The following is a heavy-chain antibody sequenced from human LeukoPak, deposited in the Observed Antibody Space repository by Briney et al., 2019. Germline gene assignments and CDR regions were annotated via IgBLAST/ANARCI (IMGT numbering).Heavy chain of an antibody. CDR3: AKDMGYCSGGSCYGMDV. J-gene: IGHJ6*02. Sequence: SLRLSCAASGFTSDDYAMHWVRQAPGKGLEWVSGIRWNSGSIGYADSVKGRFTISRDNAKNSLYLQMNSLRAEDTALYYCAKDMGYCSGGSCYGMDVWGQGTTVSVSS. CDR2: IRWNSGSI. CDR1: GFTSDDYA. V-gene: IGHV3-9*02. D-gene: IGHD2-15*01.